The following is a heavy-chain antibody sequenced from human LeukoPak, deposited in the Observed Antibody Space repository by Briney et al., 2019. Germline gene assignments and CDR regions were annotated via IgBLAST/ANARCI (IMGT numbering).Heavy chain of an antibody. CDR1: GFTFSSYW. CDR2: IKQDGSEK. Sequence: PGGSLRLSCAASGFTFSSYWMSWVRQAPGKGLEWVANIKQDGSEKYYVDSVKGRFTISRDNAKNSLYLQMNSLRAEGTAVYYCARGGDGYNYSPFDYWGQGTLVTVSS. J-gene: IGHJ4*02. V-gene: IGHV3-7*01. CDR3: ARGGDGYNYSPFDY. D-gene: IGHD5-24*01.